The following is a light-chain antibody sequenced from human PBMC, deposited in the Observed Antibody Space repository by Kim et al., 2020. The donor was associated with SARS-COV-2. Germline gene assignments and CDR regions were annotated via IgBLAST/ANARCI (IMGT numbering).Light chain of an antibody. V-gene: IGLV1-47*01. CDR3: AAWDDSLGGSGV. Sequence: QSVLTQPPSASGTPGQRVTIPCSGSSSNIGSNYVYWYQQLPGTAPKLLIYRNNQRPSGVPDRFSGSKSGTSASLAISGLRSEDEADYYCAAWDDSLGGSGVFGTGTKVTVL. J-gene: IGLJ1*01. CDR1: SSNIGSNY. CDR2: RNN.